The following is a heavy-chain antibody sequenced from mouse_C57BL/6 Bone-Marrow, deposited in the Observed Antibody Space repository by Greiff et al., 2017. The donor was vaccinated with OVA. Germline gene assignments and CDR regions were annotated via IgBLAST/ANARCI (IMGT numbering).Heavy chain of an antibody. CDR3: ARNWDFDY. Sequence: QVQLQQPGAELVKPGASVKLSCKASGYTFTSYWMHWVKQRPGQGREWIGMIHPNSGSTNYNEKFKSKATLTVDKASRTAYMQLSSLTSEDSAVYYCARNWDFDYWGQGTTLTVSS. CDR1: GYTFTSYW. V-gene: IGHV1-64*01. J-gene: IGHJ2*01. D-gene: IGHD4-1*01. CDR2: IHPNSGST.